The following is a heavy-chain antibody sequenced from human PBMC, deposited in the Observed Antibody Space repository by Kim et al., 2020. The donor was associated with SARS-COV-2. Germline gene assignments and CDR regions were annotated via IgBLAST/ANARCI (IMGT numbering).Heavy chain of an antibody. CDR3: TRDGGGADYDSSGSYYGMDV. J-gene: IGHJ6*02. V-gene: IGHV3-49*03. Sequence: GGSLRLSCTASGFTFGDYAMSWFRQAPGKGLEWVGFIRSKAYGGTTEYAASVKGRFTISRDDSKSIAYLQMNSLKTDDTAVYYCTRDGGGADYDSSGSYYGMDVWGQGTTVTVSS. CDR2: IRSKAYGGTT. CDR1: GFTFGDYA. D-gene: IGHD3-22*01.